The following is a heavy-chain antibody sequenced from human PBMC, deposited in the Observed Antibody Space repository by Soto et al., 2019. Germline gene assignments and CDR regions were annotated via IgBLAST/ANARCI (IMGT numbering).Heavy chain of an antibody. Sequence: SETLSLTCAVSGGSIKSGGYSWSWIRQTPGKCLEWIGYIYLSGATYYNPSLESRVTISIDPSKNQFSLTLNSVTAADTAVYYCARGGYSEVAPFYYGMDVWGQGTTVTVSS. D-gene: IGHD2-15*01. CDR1: GGSIKSGGYS. CDR2: IYLSGAT. J-gene: IGHJ6*02. V-gene: IGHV4-30-2*01. CDR3: ARGGYSEVAPFYYGMDV.